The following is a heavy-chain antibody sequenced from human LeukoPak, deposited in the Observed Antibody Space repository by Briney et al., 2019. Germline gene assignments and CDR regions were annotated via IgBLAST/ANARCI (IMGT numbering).Heavy chain of an antibody. CDR2: INSDGSST. CDR3: ARGEWLRLYDY. V-gene: IGHV3-74*01. CDR1: GFTFSSYW. D-gene: IGHD5-12*01. Sequence: GGSLRLSYAASGFTFSSYWMHWVRQAPGKGLVWVSRINSDGSSTSYADSVKGRFTISRDNAKNTLYLQMNSLRAEDTAVYCCARGEWLRLYDYWGQGTLVTVSS. J-gene: IGHJ4*02.